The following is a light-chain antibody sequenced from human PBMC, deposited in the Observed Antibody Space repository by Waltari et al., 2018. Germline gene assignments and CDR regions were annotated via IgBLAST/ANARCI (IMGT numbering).Light chain of an antibody. J-gene: IGKJ2*01. V-gene: IGKV1-9*01. Sequence: DIQLTQSPSFLSASIGDRVIITCRASQGIRNYVAWYQQNPGKAPKLLIYAASTLQTGVPSRFSGSGSGTEFTLIISNLQPGDFATYYCQQLNSFPPTFGQGTKLEIK. CDR1: QGIRNY. CDR2: AAS. CDR3: QQLNSFPPT.